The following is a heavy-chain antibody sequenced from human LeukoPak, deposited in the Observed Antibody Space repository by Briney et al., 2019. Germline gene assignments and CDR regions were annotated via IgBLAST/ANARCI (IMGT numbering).Heavy chain of an antibody. CDR1: GYTLTGYY. J-gene: IGHJ6*03. CDR2: INPNSGGT. V-gene: IGHV1-2*02. Sequence: ASVKVSCKASGYTLTGYYMHWVRQAPGQGLEWMGWINPNSGGTNYAQKFQGRVTMSRDTSISTDYMELSRLRSDDTAVYYCARGVGYCSSTSCYTRGSYYYYYYMDVWGKGTTVTISS. D-gene: IGHD2-2*02. CDR3: ARGVGYCSSTSCYTRGSYYYYYYMDV.